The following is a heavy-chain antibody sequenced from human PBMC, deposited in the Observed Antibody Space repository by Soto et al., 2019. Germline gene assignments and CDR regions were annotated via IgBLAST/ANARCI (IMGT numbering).Heavy chain of an antibody. CDR3: AKGKRGAAAGTAGDAFDI. Sequence: PGGSLRLSCAASGFTFSSYAMSWVRQAPGKGLEWVSAISGSGGSTYYADSVKGRFTISRDNSKNTLYLQMNSLRAEDTAVYYCAKGKRGAAAGTAGDAFDIWGQGTMVTVSS. D-gene: IGHD6-13*01. V-gene: IGHV3-23*01. CDR2: ISGSGGST. J-gene: IGHJ3*02. CDR1: GFTFSSYA.